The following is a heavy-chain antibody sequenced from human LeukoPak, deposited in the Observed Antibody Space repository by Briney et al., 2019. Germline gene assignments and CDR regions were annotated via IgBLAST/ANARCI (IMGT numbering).Heavy chain of an antibody. CDR3: ARVYQSAEYYFDY. CDR2: IYYTGST. D-gene: IGHD2-2*01. V-gene: IGHV4-59*01. Sequence: SETLSLTCTVSGGSIDSYYWSWIRQPPGKGLEWIGYIYYTGSTECHPSLKSRVTISLDTSKNQFSLKLTSVPAADTAVYYCARVYQSAEYYFDYWGQGNLVSVSS. CDR1: GGSIDSYY. J-gene: IGHJ4*02.